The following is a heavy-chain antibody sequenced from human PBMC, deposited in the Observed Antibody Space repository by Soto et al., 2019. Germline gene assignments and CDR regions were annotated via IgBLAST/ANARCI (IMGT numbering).Heavy chain of an antibody. V-gene: IGHV3-23*01. J-gene: IGHJ4*02. CDR2: ISGSSGRT. CDR1: GFAVSSFA. D-gene: IGHD6-25*01. CDR3: ASRRAALRETPLVPEY. Sequence: EVQLLESGGGSVQPGGALRLSCAASGFAVSSFAMSWVRQAPGKGLEWISGISGSSGRTYYAESVKGRFTSSRESSKNTLFMHVNRLRAEDTAVYYCASRRAALRETPLVPEYWGQGTLVTVSS.